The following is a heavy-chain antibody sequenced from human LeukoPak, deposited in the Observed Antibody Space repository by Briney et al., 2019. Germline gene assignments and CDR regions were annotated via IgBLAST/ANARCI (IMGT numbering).Heavy chain of an antibody. J-gene: IGHJ3*02. Sequence: GESLKISFKGSGYSFTSYWIGWVRQRPGKGLEWMGIIYPGDSDTRYSPSFPGQVPISADTSISTAYLQWSSLKASDTAMYYCARLGLSNAFDIWGQGTMVTVSS. CDR2: IYPGDSDT. V-gene: IGHV5-51*01. D-gene: IGHD3-16*02. CDR1: GYSFTSYW. CDR3: ARLGLSNAFDI.